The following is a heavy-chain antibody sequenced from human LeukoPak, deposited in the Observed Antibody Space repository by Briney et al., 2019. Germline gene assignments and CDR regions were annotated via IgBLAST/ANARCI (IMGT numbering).Heavy chain of an antibody. D-gene: IGHD1-26*01. V-gene: IGHV1-2*04. CDR2: INPNSGGT. Sequence: ASVNVSCKASGYTFTGYYMHWVRQAPGQGLEWMGWINPNSGGTNYAQKFQGWVTMTRDTSISTAYMELSRLRSDDTAEYYCARGKNSGSYSSSPIDYWGQGTLVTVSS. CDR3: ARGKNSGSYSSSPIDY. J-gene: IGHJ4*02. CDR1: GYTFTGYY.